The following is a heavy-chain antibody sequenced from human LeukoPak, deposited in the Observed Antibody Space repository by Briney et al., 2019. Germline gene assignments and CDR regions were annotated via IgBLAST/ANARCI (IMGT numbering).Heavy chain of an antibody. J-gene: IGHJ4*02. D-gene: IGHD2-2*01. V-gene: IGHV3-30*01. CDR1: GFTFSSYA. CDR3: ARDQRVVLDY. Sequence: GGSLRLSCAASGFTFSSYAMHWVRQAPGKGLGWVAVISYDGSNKYYADSVKGRFTISRDNSKNTLYLQMNSLRAEDTAVYYCARDQRVVLDYWGQGTLVTVSS. CDR2: ISYDGSNK.